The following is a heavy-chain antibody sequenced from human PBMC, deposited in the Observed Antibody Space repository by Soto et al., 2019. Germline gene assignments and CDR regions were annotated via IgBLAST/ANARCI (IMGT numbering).Heavy chain of an antibody. CDR3: ARDPLWDGYNPAYYFDY. CDR2: IYYSGST. CDR1: GGSISSYY. D-gene: IGHD5-12*01. J-gene: IGHJ4*02. V-gene: IGHV4-59*01. Sequence: SETLSLTCTVSGGSISSYYWSWIRQPPGKGLEWIGYIYYSGSTNYNPSLKSRVTISVDTSKNQFSLKLSSVTAADTAVYYCARDPLWDGYNPAYYFDYWGQGTLVTVSS.